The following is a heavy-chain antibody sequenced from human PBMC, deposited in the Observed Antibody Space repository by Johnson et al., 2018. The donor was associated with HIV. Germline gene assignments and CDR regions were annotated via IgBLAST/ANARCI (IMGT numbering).Heavy chain of an antibody. Sequence: QVLLVESGGGVVQPGRSLRLSCAASGFTFSSYGMHWVRQAPGKGLEWVAVIWYDGSNKYYADSVKGRFTISRDNSKNTLYLQMNSLRAEDTAVYYCAKDSATDPFDIWGQGTMVTVSS. CDR2: IWYDGSNK. J-gene: IGHJ3*02. CDR3: AKDSATDPFDI. D-gene: IGHD6-25*01. V-gene: IGHV3-33*06. CDR1: GFTFSSYG.